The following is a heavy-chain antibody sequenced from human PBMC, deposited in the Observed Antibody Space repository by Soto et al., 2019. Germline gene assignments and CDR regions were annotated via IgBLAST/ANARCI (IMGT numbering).Heavy chain of an antibody. V-gene: IGHV4-4*07. CDR2: IPTTAGT. Sequence: SETLSLTCTVSGGSISSYYWSWIRQPAGKGMEWIGRIPTTAGTNYNPSIESRVTMSIDTSNNQFSLKLSSLTAADTAVYYCARALSSAAGLYFDFWGQGTLVTVSS. CDR3: ARALSSAAGLYFDF. J-gene: IGHJ4*02. D-gene: IGHD6-13*01. CDR1: GGSISSYY.